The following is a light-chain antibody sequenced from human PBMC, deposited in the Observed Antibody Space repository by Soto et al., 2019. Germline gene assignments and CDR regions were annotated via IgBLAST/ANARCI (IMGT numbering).Light chain of an antibody. CDR2: WAS. Sequence: DIVMTQSPDSLAVSLGERATINCKSSQSVLYSSNNKNYLAWFRQKPGQPPELLIYWASTRQSGVPDRFSGSGYETDFTLAISSRQAEDLAVYYCQQYYSTPRTFGQGTKVEIK. J-gene: IGKJ1*01. CDR1: QSVLYSSNNKNY. CDR3: QQYYSTPRT. V-gene: IGKV4-1*01.